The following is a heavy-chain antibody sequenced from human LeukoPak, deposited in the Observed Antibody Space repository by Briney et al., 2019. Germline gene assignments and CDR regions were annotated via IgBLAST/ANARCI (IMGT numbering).Heavy chain of an antibody. CDR2: ISSSSSYI. Sequence: GGSLRLSCAASGFTVSSNCMSWVRQAPGKGLEWVSSISSSSSYIYYADSVKGRFTISRDNAKNSLYLQMNSLRAEDTAVYYCARALSAAGTGGYFDYWGQGTLVTVSS. J-gene: IGHJ4*02. CDR3: ARALSAAGTGGYFDY. CDR1: GFTVSSNC. V-gene: IGHV3-21*01. D-gene: IGHD6-13*01.